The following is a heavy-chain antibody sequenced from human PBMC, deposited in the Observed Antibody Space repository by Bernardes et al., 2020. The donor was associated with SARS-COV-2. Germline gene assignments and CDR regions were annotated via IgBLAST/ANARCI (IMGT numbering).Heavy chain of an antibody. J-gene: IGHJ5*02. Sequence: GGSLRLSCAASGFTFSSYAMHWVRRAPGKGLEWLAVISMYGELIYYSDSVKGRFTVSRDNSKNTLYMQMSSLRAEDTAVYYCAKQGLSSWGQGTLVTVSS. CDR2: ISMYGELI. V-gene: IGHV3-30*18. CDR1: GFTFSSYA. CDR3: AKQGLSS.